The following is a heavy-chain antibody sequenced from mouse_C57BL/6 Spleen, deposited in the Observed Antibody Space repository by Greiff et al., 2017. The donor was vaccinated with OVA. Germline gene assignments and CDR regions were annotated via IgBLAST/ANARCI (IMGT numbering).Heavy chain of an antibody. CDR2: IYPGSGST. J-gene: IGHJ4*01. CDR3: ARIPYYYGTMDY. CDR1: GYTFTSYW. D-gene: IGHD1-1*01. V-gene: IGHV1-55*01. Sequence: QVQLQQPGAELVKPGASVQMSCKASGYTFTSYWITWVKQRPGQGLEWIGDIYPGSGSTNYNEKFKSKATLTVDTSSSTAYMQLSSLTSEDSAVYYCARIPYYYGTMDYWGQGTSVTVSS.